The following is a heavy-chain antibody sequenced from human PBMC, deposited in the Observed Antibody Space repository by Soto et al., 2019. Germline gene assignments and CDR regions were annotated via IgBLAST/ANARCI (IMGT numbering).Heavy chain of an antibody. Sequence: SETMSLTCTVAGGSISSGDYYWSWIRQPPGKGLEWIGYIYYSGSTYYNPSLKSRVTISVDTSKNQFSLKLSSVTAADTAVYYCARDPALDYWGQGTLVTVSS. CDR3: ARDPALDY. CDR1: GGSISSGDYY. J-gene: IGHJ4*02. V-gene: IGHV4-30-4*01. CDR2: IYYSGST. D-gene: IGHD2-2*01.